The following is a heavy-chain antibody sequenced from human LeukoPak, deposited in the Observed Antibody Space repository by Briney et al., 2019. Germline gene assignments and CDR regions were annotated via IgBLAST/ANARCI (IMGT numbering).Heavy chain of an antibody. Sequence: SSETLSLTCAVYGGSFSGYYWSWIRQPPGKGLEWIGEINHSGSTNYNPSLKSRVTISVDTSKNQFSLKLSSVTAADTAVYYCARGKRIVYYYDSSGYPSWGLGTLVTVSS. CDR2: INHSGST. CDR1: GGSFSGYY. CDR3: ARGKRIVYYYDSSGYPS. J-gene: IGHJ5*02. D-gene: IGHD3-22*01. V-gene: IGHV4-34*01.